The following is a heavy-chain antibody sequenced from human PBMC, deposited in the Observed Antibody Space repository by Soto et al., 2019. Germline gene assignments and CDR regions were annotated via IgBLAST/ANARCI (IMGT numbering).Heavy chain of an antibody. V-gene: IGHV4-38-2*01. Sequence: PTETLSLTCVVSNFSISSGYYWGWIRQSPGKGLEWIASIYRSGTTSYNPSLKSRVTISVDPSKNQFSLMLTAVTAADTAVYYCARTHSGSHSSVFNYWGRGSLVPGYS. J-gene: IGHJ4*02. D-gene: IGHD1-26*01. CDR2: IYRSGTT. CDR1: NFSISSGYY. CDR3: ARTHSGSHSSVFNY.